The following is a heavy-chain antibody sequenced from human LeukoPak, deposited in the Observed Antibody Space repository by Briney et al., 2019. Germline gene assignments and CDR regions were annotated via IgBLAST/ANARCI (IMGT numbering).Heavy chain of an antibody. Sequence: GGSLRLSCAASGFTFSSYGMHWVRQAPGKGLEWVAVISYGGSNKYYADSVKGRFTISRDNSKNTLYLQMNSLRAEDTAVYYCARVKGVVPAAIGNWFDPWGQGTLVTVSS. D-gene: IGHD2-2*01. J-gene: IGHJ5*02. CDR3: ARVKGVVPAAIGNWFDP. V-gene: IGHV3-30*03. CDR1: GFTFSSYG. CDR2: ISYGGSNK.